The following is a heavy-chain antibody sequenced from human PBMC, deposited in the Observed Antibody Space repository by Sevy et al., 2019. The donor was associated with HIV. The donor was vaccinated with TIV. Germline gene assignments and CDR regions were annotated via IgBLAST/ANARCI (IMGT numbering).Heavy chain of an antibody. CDR2: ISSSSSYI. V-gene: IGHV3-21*01. D-gene: IGHD6-6*01. CDR3: ASVEYSSSSVFDY. Sequence: GGSLRLSCAASGFTFSSYSMNWVRQAPGKGLEWVSSISSSSSYIYYAHSVKGRFTISRDNAKNSLYLQMNSLRAEDTAVYYCASVEYSSSSVFDYWGQGTLVTVSS. J-gene: IGHJ4*02. CDR1: GFTFSSYS.